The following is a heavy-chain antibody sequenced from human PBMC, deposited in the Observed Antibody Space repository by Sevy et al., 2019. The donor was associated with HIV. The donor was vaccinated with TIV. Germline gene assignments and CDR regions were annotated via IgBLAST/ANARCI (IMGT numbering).Heavy chain of an antibody. Sequence: SETLSLTCTVSGDSNSRTTDYWAWLRQPPGKGLEWIGSVYYSGRAHYKWSLRGRVTITVDSSKDQFSLKLTSVTAADTAVYYCARPGDSRARRGGYQYAIGVWGQGTTVTVSS. CDR2: VYYSGRA. CDR1: GDSNSRTTDY. CDR3: ARPGDSRARRGGYQYAIGV. J-gene: IGHJ6*02. V-gene: IGHV4-39*01. D-gene: IGHD3-22*01.